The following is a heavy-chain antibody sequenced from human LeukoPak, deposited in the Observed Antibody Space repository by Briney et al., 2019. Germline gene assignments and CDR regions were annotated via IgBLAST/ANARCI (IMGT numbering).Heavy chain of an antibody. CDR3: ARASDSGDYFSGTDV. J-gene: IGHJ6*02. CDR1: GFTFSAYS. V-gene: IGHV3-21*01. D-gene: IGHD4-17*01. CDR2: ISSGTTYI. Sequence: GGSLRLSCAASGFTFSAYSMNWVRQAPGKGLEWVSSISSGTTYIYYADSVKGRFTISRDSAKNSLYLQMNSLRAEDTAVYYCARASDSGDYFSGTDVWGQGTTVTVSS.